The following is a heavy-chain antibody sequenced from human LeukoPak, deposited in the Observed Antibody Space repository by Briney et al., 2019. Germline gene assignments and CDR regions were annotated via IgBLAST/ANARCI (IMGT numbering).Heavy chain of an antibody. J-gene: IGHJ4*02. CDR3: AKDRRTYDSSGPGGY. CDR2: ISYDGSYK. CDR1: GFTFSSYW. D-gene: IGHD3-22*01. Sequence: GGSLRLSCAASGFTFSSYWMSWVRQAPGKGLEWVAVISYDGSYKYYADYVKGRFTISRDNSKNTLYLQMNSLRAEDRAVYYCAKDRRTYDSSGPGGYWGQGTLVTVSS. V-gene: IGHV3-30*18.